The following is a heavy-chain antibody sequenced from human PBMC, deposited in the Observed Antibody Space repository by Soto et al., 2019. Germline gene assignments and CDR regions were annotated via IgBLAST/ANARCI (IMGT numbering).Heavy chain of an antibody. CDR3: ARVRVEGGVVIRQQHYYYGMDV. V-gene: IGHV4-59*01. CDR1: GGSISIYY. J-gene: IGHJ6*02. CDR2: SYYSGST. Sequence: SETLALTGTVSGGSISIYYWSWIRQPPGKGLEWIVYSYYSGSTNYNPSLKSRVAISVDTSKNQFSLKLSSVTAADTAVYYCARVRVEGGVVIRQQHYYYGMDVWGQGTTVTVSS. D-gene: IGHD3-3*01.